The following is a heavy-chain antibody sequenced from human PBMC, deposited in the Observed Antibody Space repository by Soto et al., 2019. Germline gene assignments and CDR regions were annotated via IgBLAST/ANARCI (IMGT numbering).Heavy chain of an antibody. V-gene: IGHV3-30-3*01. Sequence: QVQLVESGGGVVQPGRSLRLSCAASRFTFKNYAMHLVRQAPGKGLEWVASISYDGSNKYYADSVKGRFTISRDNSNNTLYLQMNSLRVEDTAVYYCARGSIAAAGLFDYWGQGTPVTVSS. CDR1: RFTFKNYA. D-gene: IGHD6-13*01. CDR3: ARGSIAAAGLFDY. CDR2: ISYDGSNK. J-gene: IGHJ4*02.